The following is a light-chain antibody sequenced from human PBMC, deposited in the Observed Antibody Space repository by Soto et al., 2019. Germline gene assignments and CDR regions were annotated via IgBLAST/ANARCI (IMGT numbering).Light chain of an antibody. CDR3: CSLEGSNALVV. Sequence: QSVLTQPASVSGSPGQSITVSCTGTKNNLGSYDLVSWYQKYPDKAPTLLIYEATKRPSGISDRFSGSKSGFTASLTISGLRAEDEAEYYCCSLEGSNALVVFGGWTKLTVL. V-gene: IGLV2-23*01. CDR1: KNNLGSYDL. J-gene: IGLJ2*01. CDR2: EAT.